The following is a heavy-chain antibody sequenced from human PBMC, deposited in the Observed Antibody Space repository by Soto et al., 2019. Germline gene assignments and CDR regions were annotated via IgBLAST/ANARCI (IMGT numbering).Heavy chain of an antibody. CDR3: AKVQTDGFSLCDY. CDR2: FRNADAAT. CDR1: GFTITSYA. V-gene: IGHV3-23*01. D-gene: IGHD2-8*01. Sequence: EVQLLESGGGLVQAGGSLRLSCAVSGFTITSYAMSWIRQAPGKGLEWVAGFRNADAATHYVDSVKGRFAISRDDSRNTLYLDMNSLPAEDTAVYYCAKVQTDGFSLCDYWGRGTLVTVSS. J-gene: IGHJ4*02.